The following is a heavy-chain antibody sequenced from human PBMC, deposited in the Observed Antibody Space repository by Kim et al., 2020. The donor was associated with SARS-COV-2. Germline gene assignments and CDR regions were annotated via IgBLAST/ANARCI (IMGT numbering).Heavy chain of an antibody. D-gene: IGHD2-15*01. CDR3: AKGAYCSGGSCYRVAIGAFDI. Sequence: AISGSGGSTYYADSVKGRFTISRDNSKNTLYLQMNSLRAEDTAVYYCAKGAYCSGGSCYRVAIGAFDIWGQGTMVTVSS. CDR2: ISGSGGST. V-gene: IGHV3-23*01. J-gene: IGHJ3*02.